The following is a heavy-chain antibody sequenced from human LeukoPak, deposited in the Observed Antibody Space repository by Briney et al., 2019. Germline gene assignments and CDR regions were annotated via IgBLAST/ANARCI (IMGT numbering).Heavy chain of an antibody. Sequence: SETLSLTCTVSGGSITSYYWMWIRQPPGKGLEWIGYIHSSGSANYNPSLKSRVTISVDTSKNQFSLKLSSVTAADTAVYYCARLRPLGSGDYFDYWGQGTLVTVSS. CDR3: ARLRPLGSGDYFDY. CDR1: GGSITSYY. J-gene: IGHJ4*02. CDR2: IHSSGSA. V-gene: IGHV4-4*08. D-gene: IGHD1-26*01.